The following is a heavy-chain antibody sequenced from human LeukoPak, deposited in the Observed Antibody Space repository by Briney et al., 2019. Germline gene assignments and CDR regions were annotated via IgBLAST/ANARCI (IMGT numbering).Heavy chain of an antibody. D-gene: IGHD7-27*01. CDR3: ARHLGKTWYFDL. J-gene: IGHJ2*01. Sequence: SETLSLTCTVSGGSISSSSYYWGWIRQPPGKGLEWIGSIYYSGSTYYNPSLKSRVTISVDTSKNQFSLKLSSVTAADTAVYYCARHLGKTWYFDLWGRGTLVTVSS. CDR1: GGSISSSSYY. V-gene: IGHV4-39*01. CDR2: IYYSGST.